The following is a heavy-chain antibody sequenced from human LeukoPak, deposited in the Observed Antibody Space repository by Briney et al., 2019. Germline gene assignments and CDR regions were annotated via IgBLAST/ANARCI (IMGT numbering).Heavy chain of an antibody. Sequence: PGGSLRLSCAASGFTFSSYAMSWVRQAPGKGLEWVSAISGSGGSTYYADSVKGRFTISRDNSKNTLYLQMNSLRAEDTAVYYCAKEYSSGWYMSEYFQHWGQGTLVTVSS. D-gene: IGHD6-19*01. J-gene: IGHJ1*01. V-gene: IGHV3-23*01. CDR1: GFTFSSYA. CDR3: AKEYSSGWYMSEYFQH. CDR2: ISGSGGST.